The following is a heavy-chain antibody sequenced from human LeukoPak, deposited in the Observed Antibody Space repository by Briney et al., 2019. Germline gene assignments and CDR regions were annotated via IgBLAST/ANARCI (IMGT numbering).Heavy chain of an antibody. Sequence: GGSLRLSCAASGFTFSSYAMSWVRQAPGKGREWVSAISGSGGSTYYADSVKGRFTISRDNSKNTLYLQMNSLRAEDTTVYYCAKVASPRRYLDIWGQGTMVTVSS. CDR1: GFTFSSYA. J-gene: IGHJ3*02. V-gene: IGHV3-23*01. D-gene: IGHD3-9*01. CDR3: AKVASPRRYLDI. CDR2: ISGSGGST.